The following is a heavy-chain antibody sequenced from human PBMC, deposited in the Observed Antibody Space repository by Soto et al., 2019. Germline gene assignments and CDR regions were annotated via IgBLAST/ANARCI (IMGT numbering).Heavy chain of an antibody. CDR3: ARRSYYYDSSGYYHY. V-gene: IGHV4-30-4*01. J-gene: IGHJ4*02. CDR1: GGSISSGDYY. D-gene: IGHD3-22*01. CDR2: IYYSGST. Sequence: QVQLQESGPGLVKPSQTLSLTCTVSGGSISSGDYYWSWIRQPPGNGLERIGYIYYSGSTYYNPSLRSPLTISVATSKNPFSLKMSSVTATDAAVYYCARRSYYYDSSGYYHYWGQATLVTVSS.